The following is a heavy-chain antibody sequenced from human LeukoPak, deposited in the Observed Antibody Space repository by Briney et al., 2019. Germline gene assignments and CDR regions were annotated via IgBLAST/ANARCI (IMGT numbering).Heavy chain of an antibody. CDR1: GGSIGSYF. CDR2: IYYNGGA. Sequence: SETLSLTCTVSGGSIGSYFWSWIRQPPGKALELIGYIYYNGGAIYNPSLGSRVTISVDTSRNEFSLELTSVTAADTALYYCARTPPWDTAMGTFDYWGPGSLVTVSS. CDR3: ARTPPWDTAMGTFDY. V-gene: IGHV4-59*01. D-gene: IGHD5-18*01. J-gene: IGHJ4*02.